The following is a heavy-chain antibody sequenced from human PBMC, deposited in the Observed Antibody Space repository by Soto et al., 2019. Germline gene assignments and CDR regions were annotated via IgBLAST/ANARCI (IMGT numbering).Heavy chain of an antibody. V-gene: IGHV3-74*01. CDR1: GFIISAYT. J-gene: IGHJ5*02. CDR2: IYSGGSST. CDR3: ATSPIGEDWFDP. Sequence: SLRLSCSASGFIISAYTMGWVRLAPGKGLVWVARIYSGGSSTSYADSVTGRFTISRDNAKNTLYLQMNSLRAEDTAVYYCATSPIGEDWFDPWGQGTLVTV. D-gene: IGHD3-10*01.